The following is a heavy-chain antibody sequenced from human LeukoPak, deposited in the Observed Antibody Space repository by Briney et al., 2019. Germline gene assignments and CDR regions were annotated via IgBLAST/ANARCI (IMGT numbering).Heavy chain of an antibody. D-gene: IGHD3-10*01. CDR1: GGSISSYY. J-gene: IGHJ5*02. CDR2: IYYSGST. CDR3: ARWFGELPFDP. Sequence: SETLSLTCTVSGGSISSYYWSWIRQPPGKGLEWIGYIYYSGSTNYNPSLKSRVTISVDTSKNQFSLKLSSVTAADTAVYYCARWFGELPFDPWGQGTLVTVSS. V-gene: IGHV4-59*01.